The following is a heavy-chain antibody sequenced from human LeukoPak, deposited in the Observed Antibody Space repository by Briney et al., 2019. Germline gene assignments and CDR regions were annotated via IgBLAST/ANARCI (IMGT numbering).Heavy chain of an antibody. J-gene: IGHJ3*02. D-gene: IGHD6-19*01. CDR2: IIPIIGTA. CDR1: GGTFSSYA. CDR3: ARDRPPTYSSGWYGAFDI. V-gene: IGHV1-69*13. Sequence: SVKVSCKASGGTFSSYAISWVRQAPGQGLEWMGGIIPIIGTANYAQKFQGRVTITADESTSTAYMELSSLRSEDTAVYYCARDRPPTYSSGWYGAFDIWGQGTMITVSS.